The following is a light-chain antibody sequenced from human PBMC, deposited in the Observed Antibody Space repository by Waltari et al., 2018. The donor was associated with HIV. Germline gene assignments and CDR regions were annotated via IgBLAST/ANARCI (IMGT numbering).Light chain of an antibody. J-gene: IGKJ1*01. CDR1: QTVTSDF. V-gene: IGKV3D-20*01. CDR3: QQYGSSPRT. Sequence: EIVLTQYPATLSLSPGERATLSCGASQTVTSDFLAWYQQKPGLAPSLLIYDASNRATGIPDRFSGSGSGTDFTLTISRLEPEDFAVYYCQQYGSSPRTFGQGTKVEIK. CDR2: DAS.